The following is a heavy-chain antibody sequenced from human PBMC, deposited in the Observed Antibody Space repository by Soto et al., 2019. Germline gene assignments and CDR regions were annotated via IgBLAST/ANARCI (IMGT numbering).Heavy chain of an antibody. CDR2: INHSGST. CDR3: ARAGIAARIFDY. CDR1: GGSFSGYY. Sequence: PSETLSLTCAVYGGSFSGYYWSWIRQPPGKGLEWIGEINHSGSTNYNPSLKSRVTISVDTSKNQFSLKLSSVTAADTAVYYCARAGIAARIFDYWGQGTLVTVSS. D-gene: IGHD6-6*01. V-gene: IGHV4-34*01. J-gene: IGHJ4*02.